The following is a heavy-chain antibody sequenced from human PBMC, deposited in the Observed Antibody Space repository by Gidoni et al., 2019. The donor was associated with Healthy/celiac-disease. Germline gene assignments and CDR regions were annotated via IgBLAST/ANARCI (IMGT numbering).Heavy chain of an antibody. J-gene: IGHJ4*02. CDR2: IRGSGGST. V-gene: IGHV3-23*01. Sequence: EVQLLESGGGLVQPGGSLRLSCAASGLTSSSYAMSWVRQAPGKVLEWVSAIRGSGGSTYYADSVKGRFTISRDNSKNTLYLQMNSLRAEDTAVYYCAKGYGSGSYWASFFDYWGQGTLVTVSS. CDR3: AKGYGSGSYWASFFDY. D-gene: IGHD3-10*01. CDR1: GLTSSSYA.